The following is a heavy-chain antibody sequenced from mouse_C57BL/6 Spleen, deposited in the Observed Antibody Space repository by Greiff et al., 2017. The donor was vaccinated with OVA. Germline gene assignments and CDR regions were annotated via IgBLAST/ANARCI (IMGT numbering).Heavy chain of an antibody. V-gene: IGHV1-26*01. CDR3: ARDPYYYGSSYVYFDV. Sequence: EVQLQQSGPELVKPGASVKISCKASGYTFTDYYMNWVKQSHGKSLEWIGDINPNNGGTSYNQKFKGKATLTVDKSSSTAYMELRSLTSEDSAVYYCARDPYYYGSSYVYFDVWGTGTTVTVSS. CDR2: INPNNGGT. J-gene: IGHJ1*03. D-gene: IGHD1-1*01. CDR1: GYTFTDYY.